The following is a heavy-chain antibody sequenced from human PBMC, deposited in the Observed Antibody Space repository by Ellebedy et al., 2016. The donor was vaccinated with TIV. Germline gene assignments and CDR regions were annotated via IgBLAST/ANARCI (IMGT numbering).Heavy chain of an antibody. CDR3: ARDGPEGITFGGAAELFDY. CDR1: GYTFTSYG. CDR2: ISAYNGNT. V-gene: IGHV1-18*01. J-gene: IGHJ4*02. D-gene: IGHD3-16*01. Sequence: ASVKVSCKASGYTFTSYGISWVRQAPGQGLEWMGWISAYNGNTNYAQKLQGRVTMTTDTSTSTAYMELRSLRSDDTAVYYCARDGPEGITFGGAAELFDYWGQGTLVTVSS.